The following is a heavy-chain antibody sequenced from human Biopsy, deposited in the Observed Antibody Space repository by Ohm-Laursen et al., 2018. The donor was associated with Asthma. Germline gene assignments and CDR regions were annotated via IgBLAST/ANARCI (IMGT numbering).Heavy chain of an antibody. CDR1: RFTYE. D-gene: IGHD6-19*01. CDR3: AREGVAGTHIED. Sequence: LRLSCAASRFTYEMHWVRQAPGKGLEWVAVISYDGSSIYYADSVKGRFTISRDNSKNTLSLQMNSLTAEDTAVYYCAREGVAGTHIEDWGQGTLATVSS. V-gene: IGHV3-30-3*01. J-gene: IGHJ4*02. CDR2: ISYDGSSI.